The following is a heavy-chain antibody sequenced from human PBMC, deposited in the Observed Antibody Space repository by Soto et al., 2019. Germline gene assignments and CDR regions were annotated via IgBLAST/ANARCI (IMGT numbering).Heavy chain of an antibody. V-gene: IGHV1-18*01. CDR3: TRDAKYYDIMTGYFVNDY. J-gene: IGHJ4*02. Sequence: QVQLVQSGGEVKKPGASVKVSCKASGYTFSNFGISWVRQAPGQGLEWMGWISTDNGSTKYAQNLQGRVTMTTDTXPXTXYMELRSLRSDDTAVYYCTRDAKYYDIMTGYFVNDYWGQGTLVTVSS. D-gene: IGHD3-9*01. CDR1: GYTFSNFG. CDR2: ISTDNGST.